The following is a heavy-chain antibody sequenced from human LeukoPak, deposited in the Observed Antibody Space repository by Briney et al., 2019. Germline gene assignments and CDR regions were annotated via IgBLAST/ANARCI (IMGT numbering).Heavy chain of an antibody. J-gene: IGHJ4*02. Sequence: SETLSLTCTVSGGSISSYYWSWIRQPPGKGLEWIGYIYYSGSTNYNPSLKSRVTISVDTSKNQFSLKLSSVTAADTAVYYCARQRIAAAGSNFDYWGQGTLVTVPS. D-gene: IGHD6-13*01. CDR3: ARQRIAAAGSNFDY. CDR2: IYYSGST. CDR1: GGSISSYY. V-gene: IGHV4-59*01.